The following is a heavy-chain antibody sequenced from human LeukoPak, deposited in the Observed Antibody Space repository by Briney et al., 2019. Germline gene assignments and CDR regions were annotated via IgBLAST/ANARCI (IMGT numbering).Heavy chain of an antibody. V-gene: IGHV3-49*04. D-gene: IGHD3-10*02. Sequence: GRSLRLSCTGSGFRFGGYALSWVRQAPGKGLEWVGFIRSKALYGTSEYAASVEGRFTISRDDSNSIAYLQMNSLKTEDTAVYFCVRESVRDYYFDYWGQGTLVTVSS. CDR3: VRESVRDYYFDY. CDR2: IRSKALYGTS. CDR1: GFRFGGYA. J-gene: IGHJ4*02.